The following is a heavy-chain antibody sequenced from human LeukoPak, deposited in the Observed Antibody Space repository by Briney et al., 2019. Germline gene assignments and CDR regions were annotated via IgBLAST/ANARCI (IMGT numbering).Heavy chain of an antibody. CDR1: GVSISSFY. V-gene: IGHV4-4*07. D-gene: IGHD3-3*01. CDR3: AREISTLFGVVTMRFDP. Sequence: SETLSLTCTVSGVSISSFYCSWLRQPARKGLEWVGRIHTSGSTNYNPSLNSRVTVSAHTSKKQFTLNLRSVPAADTAVYYCAREISTLFGVVTMRFDPWGQGTLVIVSS. J-gene: IGHJ5*02. CDR2: IHTSGST.